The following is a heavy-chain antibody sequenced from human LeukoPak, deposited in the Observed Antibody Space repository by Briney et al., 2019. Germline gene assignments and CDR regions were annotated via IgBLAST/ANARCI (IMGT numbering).Heavy chain of an antibody. CDR2: INHSGST. J-gene: IGHJ4*02. D-gene: IGHD2-15*01. CDR1: GGSFSGYY. CDR3: ARSGMGLPLDY. V-gene: IGHV4-34*01. Sequence: SETLSLTCAVYGGSFSGYYWSWIRQPPGKGLEWIGEINHSGSTNYNPSLKSRVTISVDTSKNQFSLMLSSVTAADTAVYYCARSGMGLPLDYWGQGTLVTVSS.